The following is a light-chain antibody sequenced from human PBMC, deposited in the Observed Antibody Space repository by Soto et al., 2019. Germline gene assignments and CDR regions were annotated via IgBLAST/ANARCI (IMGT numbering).Light chain of an antibody. Sequence: QSVLTQSPSASASLGASAKLTCTLSSGHSNYAIAWHQQQSEKGPRYLMKLNSDGSHSKGDGIPDRFSGSSSGAERYLTLSSLQSEDEADYYCQTWGSGIVVFGGGTKLTVL. CDR1: SGHSNYA. CDR3: QTWGSGIVV. J-gene: IGLJ2*01. V-gene: IGLV4-69*01. CDR2: LNSDGSH.